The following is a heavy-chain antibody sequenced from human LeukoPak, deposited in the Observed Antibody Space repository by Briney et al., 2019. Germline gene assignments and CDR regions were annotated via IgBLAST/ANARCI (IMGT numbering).Heavy chain of an antibody. CDR3: ARDSNLERGKTYYYYYMDV. J-gene: IGHJ6*03. CDR1: GFTFSSYE. Sequence: PGGSLRLSCAASGFTFSSYEMNWVRQAPGKGLEWVSYISSSGSTIYYADSVKGRFTISRDNAKNSLYLQMNSLRAEDTAVYYCARDSNLERGKTYYYYYMDVWGKGTTVTVSS. CDR2: ISSSGSTI. V-gene: IGHV3-48*03. D-gene: IGHD1-1*01.